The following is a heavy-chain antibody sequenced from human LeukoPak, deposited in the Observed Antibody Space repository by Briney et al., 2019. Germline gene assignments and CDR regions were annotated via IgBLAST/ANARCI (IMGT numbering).Heavy chain of an antibody. J-gene: IGHJ4*02. D-gene: IGHD3-22*01. V-gene: IGHV1-18*01. CDR3: ARDGADWYDSRGGDY. CDR2: ISGDNGNT. CDR1: GYTLNKYG. Sequence: ASVKVCCKASGYTLNKYGFSWVRQAPGQGLEWLGWISGDNGNTNFKQKLQGRVTMTIDTSTSTAYMELRSLTSDDTAVYYCARDGADWYDSRGGDYWGQGTLVTVSS.